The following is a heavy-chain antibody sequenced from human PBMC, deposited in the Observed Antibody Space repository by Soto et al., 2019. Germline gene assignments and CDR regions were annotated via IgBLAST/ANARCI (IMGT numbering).Heavy chain of an antibody. CDR1: GGTFSSYT. V-gene: IGHV1-69*08. D-gene: IGHD1-7*01. CDR2: IIPILGIA. Sequence: QVQLVQSGAEVKKPGSSVKVSCKASGGTFSSYTISWVRQAPGQGLEWMGRIIPILGIANYAQKFQGRVTITADKTTSTAYMELSSLRSEDTAVYYCVRDATPNWNYGLHYYYYMDVWGKGTTVTVSS. J-gene: IGHJ6*03. CDR3: VRDATPNWNYGLHYYYYMDV.